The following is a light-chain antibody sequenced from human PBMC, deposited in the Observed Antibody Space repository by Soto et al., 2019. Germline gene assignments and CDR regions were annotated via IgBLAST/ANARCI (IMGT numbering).Light chain of an antibody. CDR1: QDITNY. CDR3: QHYDSLPYT. V-gene: IGKV1-33*01. CDR2: EAS. J-gene: IGKJ2*01. Sequence: DIPMTQSPSSLSASVGDRVTITCQASQDITNYLNWYQQKPGEAPKLLVHEASNLETGVPSRFSGGGSGTHYTFTISSLQPEDAATYFCQHYDSLPYTFGQGTKLEIK.